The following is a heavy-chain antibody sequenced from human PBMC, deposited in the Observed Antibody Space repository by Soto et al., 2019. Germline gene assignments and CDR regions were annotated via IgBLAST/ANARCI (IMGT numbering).Heavy chain of an antibody. V-gene: IGHV5-10-1*01. J-gene: IGHJ4*02. CDR3: ARSDTAMEIFDY. CDR1: GYSFTTYW. D-gene: IGHD5-18*01. Sequence: PGESLKISCKASGYSFTTYWIGWVRQMPGKGLECMGRIDPTDSYTDYGPSFQGHVTISVDRSINTAYLEWSSLKASDTAMYYCARSDTAMEIFDYWGQGTLVTVSS. CDR2: IDPTDSYT.